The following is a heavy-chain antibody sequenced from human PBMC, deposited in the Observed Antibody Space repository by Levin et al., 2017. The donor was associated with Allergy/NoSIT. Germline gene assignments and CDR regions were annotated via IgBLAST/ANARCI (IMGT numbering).Heavy chain of an antibody. D-gene: IGHD3-10*01. CDR1: GGSFSGYY. CDR2: INHSGST. CDR3: ARGPHYYGSGSWGPFDY. Sequence: RSQTLSLTCAVYGGSFSGYYWSWIRQPPGKGLEWIGEINHSGSTNYNPSLKSRVTISVDTSKNQFSLKLSSVTAADTAVYYCARGPHYYGSGSWGPFDYWGQGTLVTVSS. V-gene: IGHV4-34*01. J-gene: IGHJ4*02.